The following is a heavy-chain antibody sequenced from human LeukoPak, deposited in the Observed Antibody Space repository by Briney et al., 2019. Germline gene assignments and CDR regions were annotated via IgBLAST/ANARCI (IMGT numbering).Heavy chain of an antibody. V-gene: IGHV4-38-2*02. CDR2: IHYSGKT. CDR3: ARDYGDHRVDY. D-gene: IGHD4-17*01. Sequence: PSETLSLTCIVSGYSISSGYYWGWIRQPPGKGLEWIGTIHYSGKTYYNPSLKSRITISIDTSKKQFALKLSSVTAADTAVYYCARDYGDHRVDYWGQGTLVTVSS. J-gene: IGHJ4*02. CDR1: GYSISSGYY.